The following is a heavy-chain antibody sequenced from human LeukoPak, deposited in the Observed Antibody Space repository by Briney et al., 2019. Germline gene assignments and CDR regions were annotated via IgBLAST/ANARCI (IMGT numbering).Heavy chain of an antibody. J-gene: IGHJ4*02. V-gene: IGHV4-59*08. CDR3: ARHAGADYSSWNYFDY. CDR2: IYYIGST. Sequence: PSETLSLTCTVSGGSLSSYYWSWIRQVPGTGLEWIAYIYYIGSTDYNPSLKSRVTISVDTSKNQFSLKLSSVTAADTAVYYCARHAGADYSSWNYFDYWGQGTLVTVSS. CDR1: GGSLSSYY. D-gene: IGHD6-13*01.